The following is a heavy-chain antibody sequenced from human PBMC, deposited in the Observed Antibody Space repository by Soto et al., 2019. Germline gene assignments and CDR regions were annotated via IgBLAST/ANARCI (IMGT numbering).Heavy chain of an antibody. CDR2: IYYSGST. J-gene: IGHJ4*02. CDR3: ARDISGTMRRFDY. D-gene: IGHD1-7*01. V-gene: IGHV4-31*03. CDR1: GGSISSGGYY. Sequence: PSETLSLTCTVSGGSISSGGYYWTWIRQHPGKGLEWIGYIYYSGSTYYNPSLKSRVTISVDTSKNQFSLKLNSVTAADTAVYYCARDISGTMRRFDYRSQGTLVTVSS.